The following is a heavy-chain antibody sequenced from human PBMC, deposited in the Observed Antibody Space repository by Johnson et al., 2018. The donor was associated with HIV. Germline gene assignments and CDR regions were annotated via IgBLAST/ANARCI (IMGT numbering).Heavy chain of an antibody. Sequence: QVQLVESGGGLVQPGGSLRLSCAASGFTFSSYWMSWVRQAPGKGLEWVAVTWFDGINKYYSDSVKGRFTISRDNSKNTLYLQMNSLRAEDTAVYYCARGGYGEVFDIWGQGTMVTVSS. V-gene: IGHV3-33*08. CDR2: TWFDGINK. CDR3: ARGGYGEVFDI. D-gene: IGHD4-17*01. J-gene: IGHJ3*02. CDR1: GFTFSSYW.